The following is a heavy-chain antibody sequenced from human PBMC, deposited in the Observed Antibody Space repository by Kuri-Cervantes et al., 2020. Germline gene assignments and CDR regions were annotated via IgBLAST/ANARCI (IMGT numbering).Heavy chain of an antibody. J-gene: IGHJ6*02. V-gene: IGHV2-5*02. CDR1: GFSLSTSGVG. CDR3: AHSLTVRATTWDYYHYGMDV. Sequence: SGPTLVKPTQTLTLTCTFSGFSLSTSGVGVGWIRQPPGKALEWLALIYWDDDKRYSPSLKSRLTITKDTSKNQVVLTMTNMDPVDTATYYCAHSLTVRATTWDYYHYGMDVWGQGTTVTVSS. D-gene: IGHD1-26*01. CDR2: IYWDDDK.